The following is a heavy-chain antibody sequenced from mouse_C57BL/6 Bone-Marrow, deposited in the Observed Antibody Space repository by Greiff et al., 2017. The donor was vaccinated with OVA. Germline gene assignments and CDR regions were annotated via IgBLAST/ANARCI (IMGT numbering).Heavy chain of an antibody. J-gene: IGHJ2*01. V-gene: IGHV1-12*01. CDR2: IYPGNGDT. CDR3: ARYEVYYSNGGFDY. CDR1: GYTFTSYN. Sequence: LQQSGAELVRPGASVKMSCKASGYTFTSYNMHWVKQTPRQGLEWIGAIYPGNGDTSYNQKFKGKATLTVDKSSSTAYMQLSSLTSEDSAVYFCARYEVYYSNGGFDYWGQGTTLTVSS. D-gene: IGHD2-5*01.